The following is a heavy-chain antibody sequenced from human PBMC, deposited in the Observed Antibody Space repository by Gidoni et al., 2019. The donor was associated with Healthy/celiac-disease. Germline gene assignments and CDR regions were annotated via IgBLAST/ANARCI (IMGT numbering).Heavy chain of an antibody. D-gene: IGHD3-22*01. CDR1: GFPFDDYA. CDR2: ISWNSGSI. V-gene: IGHV3-9*01. J-gene: IGHJ4*02. Sequence: EVQLVESGGGLVQPGRSLRLSCAASGFPFDDYAMHWVRQAPGKGLEWVSGISWNSGSIGYADSVKGRFTISRDNAKNSLYLQMNSLRAEDTALYHCAKDMYYYDSSGAFDYWGQGTLVTVSS. CDR3: AKDMYYYDSSGAFDY.